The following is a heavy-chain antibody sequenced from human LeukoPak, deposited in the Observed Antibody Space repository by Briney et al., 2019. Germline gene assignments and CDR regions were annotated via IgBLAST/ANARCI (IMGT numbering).Heavy chain of an antibody. CDR3: ARYQLGQLSNWFDP. CDR1: GFTVSSNY. Sequence: GGSLRLSCAASGFTVSSNYMSGVRQAPGKGLEWVSVIYSGGSTDYADSVKGRFTISRDNSKNTLYLQMNSLRAEDTAVYYCARYQLGQLSNWFDPWGQGTLVTVSS. V-gene: IGHV3-53*01. CDR2: IYSGGST. D-gene: IGHD1-1*01. J-gene: IGHJ5*02.